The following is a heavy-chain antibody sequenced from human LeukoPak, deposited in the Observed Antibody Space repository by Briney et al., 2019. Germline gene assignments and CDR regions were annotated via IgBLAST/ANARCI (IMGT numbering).Heavy chain of an antibody. D-gene: IGHD2-2*01. CDR2: IYFSGST. Sequence: PSETLSLTCTVSGGSISSYYWTWIRQFPGKGLEWIGYIYFSGSTTYNPTFKSRVTISLDTSKNQFSLKLTSVTAADTAVYYCASHIYCNSTSCYDYWGQGTLVTVSS. CDR3: ASHIYCNSTSCYDY. V-gene: IGHV4-59*08. CDR1: GGSISSYY. J-gene: IGHJ4*02.